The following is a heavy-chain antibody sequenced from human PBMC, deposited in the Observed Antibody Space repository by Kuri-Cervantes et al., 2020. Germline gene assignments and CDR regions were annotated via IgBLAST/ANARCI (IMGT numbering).Heavy chain of an antibody. D-gene: IGHD6-13*01. J-gene: IGHJ5*02. CDR1: GGSISSYS. CDR2: IYYTGST. Sequence: SETLSLTCTVSGGSISSYSWSWIRQPPGKGLESIGYIYYTGSTSYKPSLKSRVTISVDTSKNQFSLKLSSVTAADTAVYYCARGLSVAAGKDGWFDPWGQGTLVTVSS. V-gene: IGHV4-59*12. CDR3: ARGLSVAAGKDGWFDP.